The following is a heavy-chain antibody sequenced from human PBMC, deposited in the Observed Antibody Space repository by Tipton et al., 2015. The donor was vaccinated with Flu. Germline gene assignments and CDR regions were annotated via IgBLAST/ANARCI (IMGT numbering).Heavy chain of an antibody. J-gene: IGHJ4*02. D-gene: IGHD3-10*01. CDR3: VRGSGSGTFVIFDY. Sequence: TLSLTCTVSGASLSSSYYWAWIRQPPGKGLEWIGNIYYTGTTYSNPSLRSRVSISKDTSKNQFSLNLRSVTAADTAVYYCVRGSGSGTFVIFDYWGQGTLVTVSS. CDR1: GASLSSSYY. CDR2: IYYTGTT. V-gene: IGHV4-39*07.